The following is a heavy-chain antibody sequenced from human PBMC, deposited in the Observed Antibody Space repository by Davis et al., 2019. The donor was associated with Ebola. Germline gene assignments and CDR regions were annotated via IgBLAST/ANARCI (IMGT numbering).Heavy chain of an antibody. CDR2: IYPGDSDT. Sequence: PGGSLRLSCKGSGYSFTRYRIGWVRQLPGKGLEWMGIIYPGDSDTRYSPSFQGQVTISADRSISTAYLQWSSLKASDTAMYYCARQTTVTTDFDYWGQGTLVTVSS. V-gene: IGHV5-51*01. D-gene: IGHD4-17*01. CDR1: GYSFTRYR. CDR3: ARQTTVTTDFDY. J-gene: IGHJ4*02.